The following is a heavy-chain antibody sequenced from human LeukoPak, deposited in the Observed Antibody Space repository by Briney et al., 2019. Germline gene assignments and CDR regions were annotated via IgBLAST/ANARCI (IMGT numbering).Heavy chain of an antibody. CDR1: GFSFSSYN. V-gene: IGHV3-48*02. Sequence: AESRRLSCAASGFSFSSYNMNCVRPAPGKGREWVAYIGTRRRNIYYADSVKGRFTISRDNSKKSLYLQVTRLRDEHTAVYYRAINDSDYQAGDYWGQGTLVTVSS. D-gene: IGHD5-12*01. CDR3: AINDSDYQAGDY. CDR2: IGTRRRNI. J-gene: IGHJ4*02.